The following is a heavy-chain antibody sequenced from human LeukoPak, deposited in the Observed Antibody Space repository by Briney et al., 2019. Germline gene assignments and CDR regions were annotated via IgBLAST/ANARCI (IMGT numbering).Heavy chain of an antibody. CDR2: IHQRGST. Sequence: SETLSLTCSVSGGSTWVGDYSISSGGYYWSWVRQPPGRGLECLGHIHQRGSTYYNPSLKSRVTISVDRPKNQVSLKLIAMTAADTAVYYCARIHFQFYYMDVWGKGTTVTVSS. CDR3: ARIHFQFYYMDV. J-gene: IGHJ6*03. V-gene: IGHV4-30-2*01. D-gene: IGHD2/OR15-2a*01. CDR1: GGSTWVGDYSISSGGYY.